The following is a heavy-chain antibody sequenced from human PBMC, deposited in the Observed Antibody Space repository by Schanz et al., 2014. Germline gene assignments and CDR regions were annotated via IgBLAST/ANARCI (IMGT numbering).Heavy chain of an antibody. J-gene: IGHJ3*01. CDR1: GFTFRIYG. CDR3: VRDAGRDGYNLAFDV. Sequence: QVQLVESGGGVVQPGRSLRLSCAASGFTFRIYGMHWVRQAPGKGLELVALISYDGSSKNHADSVQGRFTISRDNSKNTLFLHMNILRAEDTAVYYCVRDAGRDGYNLAFDVWGQGTLVTVSS. D-gene: IGHD1-1*01. V-gene: IGHV3-33*01. CDR2: ISYDGSSK.